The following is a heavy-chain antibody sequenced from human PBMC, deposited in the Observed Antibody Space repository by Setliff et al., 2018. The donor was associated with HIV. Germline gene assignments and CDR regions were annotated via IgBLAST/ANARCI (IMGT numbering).Heavy chain of an antibody. J-gene: IGHJ5*02. CDR2: IHYSGST. V-gene: IGHV4-39*01. CDR3: ASRVYYYDSSGYLREEGFDP. D-gene: IGHD3-22*01. Sequence: LSLTCTVSGGSITRTPYYWGWIRQPPGKGLEWIGSIHYSGSTYYNPSLKSRVTISVDTSKNQFSLKLSSVTAADAAVYYCASRVYYYDSSGYLREEGFDPWGQGTLVTVSS. CDR1: GGSITRTPYY.